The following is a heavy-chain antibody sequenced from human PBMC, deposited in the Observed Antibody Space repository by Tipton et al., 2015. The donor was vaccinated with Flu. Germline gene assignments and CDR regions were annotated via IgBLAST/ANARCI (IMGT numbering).Heavy chain of an antibody. Sequence: LRLSCTVSGGSVSSGSYYWGWIRQPPGKGLEWIGYIYYSGSTNYNPSLKSRVTISVDTSKNQFSLNLSSVTAADTAVYYCARSRRVYDILNYYYYYMDVWGKGTTVTVSS. V-gene: IGHV4-61*01. CDR2: IYYSGST. J-gene: IGHJ6*03. D-gene: IGHD3-9*01. CDR3: ARSRRVYDILNYYYYYMDV. CDR1: GGSVSSGSYY.